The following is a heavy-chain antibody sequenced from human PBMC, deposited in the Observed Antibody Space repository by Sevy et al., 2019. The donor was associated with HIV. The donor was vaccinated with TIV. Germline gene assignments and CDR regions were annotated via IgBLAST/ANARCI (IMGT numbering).Heavy chain of an antibody. J-gene: IGHJ6*02. Sequence: GGSLRLSCAASGFTFSSYGMHWVRQALGKGLEWVAVISYDGTKKYYADSVKGRFTISRDNSKNTLYLQMNSLRAEDTAVYYCAKDQPPGAAADYGMDVWGQGTTVTVSS. D-gene: IGHD6-13*01. CDR1: GFTFSSYG. CDR3: AKDQPPGAAADYGMDV. V-gene: IGHV3-30*18. CDR2: ISYDGTKK.